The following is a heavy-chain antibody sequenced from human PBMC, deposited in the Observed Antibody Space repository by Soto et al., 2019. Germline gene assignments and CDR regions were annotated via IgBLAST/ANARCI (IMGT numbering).Heavy chain of an antibody. Sequence: GASVKVSCKASGGTFSSYAISWVRQAPGQGLEWMGGIIPIFGTANYAQKFQGRVTITTNESTSTAYMELSSLRSEDTAVYYCARGRGYYDFWSGYHYIDYWGQGTLVTVSS. CDR2: IIPIFGTA. CDR3: ARGRGYYDFWSGYHYIDY. D-gene: IGHD3-3*01. CDR1: GGTFSSYA. V-gene: IGHV1-69*05. J-gene: IGHJ4*02.